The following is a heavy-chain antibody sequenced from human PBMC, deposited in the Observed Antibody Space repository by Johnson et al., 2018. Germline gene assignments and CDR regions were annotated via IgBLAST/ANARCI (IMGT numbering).Heavy chain of an antibody. CDR3: AEYRGAIAALHI. Sequence: QVQLVESGAEVKKXGASXKVXCKASGYTFNTYDINWVRQASGQGLEWLGWMNPQSGNTGYGQKFQGRVTMTRDTATSTAYTELTGLKFDATGVYYCAEYRGAIAALHIGGRGTMVTVSS. D-gene: IGHD6-6*01. CDR1: GYTFNTYD. J-gene: IGHJ3*02. CDR2: MNPQSGNT. V-gene: IGHV1-8*01.